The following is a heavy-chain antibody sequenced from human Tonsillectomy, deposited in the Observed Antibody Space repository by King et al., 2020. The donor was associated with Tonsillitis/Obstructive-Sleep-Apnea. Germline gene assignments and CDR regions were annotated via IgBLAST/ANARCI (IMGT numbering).Heavy chain of an antibody. V-gene: IGHV3-30*01. D-gene: IGHD2-2*01. Sequence: VQLVESGGGVVPPGRSLRLSCAASGFAFSVYCMHWVRQAPGKGLEWVAVMSYDGSNEYYADSLKGRFTISRDNSHNTLYLQMNSLRADDTALFYCARDGEYCTSTSCYGDYYYYYMDVWGKGTTVTVSS. J-gene: IGHJ6*03. CDR2: MSYDGSNE. CDR3: ARDGEYCTSTSCYGDYYYYYMDV. CDR1: GFAFSVYC.